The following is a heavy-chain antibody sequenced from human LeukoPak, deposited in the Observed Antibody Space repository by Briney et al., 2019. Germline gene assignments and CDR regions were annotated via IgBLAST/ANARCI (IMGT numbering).Heavy chain of an antibody. D-gene: IGHD6-19*01. V-gene: IGHV7-4-1*02. CDR1: GYSFTSYA. J-gene: IGHJ4*02. CDR2: INTNTGNP. Sequence: ASVKVSCKASGYSFTSYAMNWVRQAPGQGLEWMGWINTNTGNPTYAQGFTGRCVFSLDTSVSTAYLQISSLKAEDTAVFSCARVAEYSSGWYDPFDYWGQGTLVTVSS. CDR3: ARVAEYSSGWYDPFDY.